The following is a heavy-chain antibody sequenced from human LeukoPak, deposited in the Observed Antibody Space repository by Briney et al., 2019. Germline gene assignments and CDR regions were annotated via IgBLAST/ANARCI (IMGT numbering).Heavy chain of an antibody. CDR3: SRAHCSGSGRGLDY. D-gene: IGHD3-10*01. J-gene: IGHJ4*02. Sequence: SETLSLTCTVHGDSISTSLYYWGWIRQPPGKGLEWIGHIYHSRNTFNNPSLQSLVTISVDTAKNPFSLKLTSVTAADTAVYYWSRAHCSGSGRGLDYWGQGTLVTVSS. CDR2: IYHSRNT. V-gene: IGHV4-39*01. CDR1: GDSISTSLYY.